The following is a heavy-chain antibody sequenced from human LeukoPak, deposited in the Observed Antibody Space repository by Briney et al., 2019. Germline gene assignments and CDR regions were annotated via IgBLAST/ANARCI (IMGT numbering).Heavy chain of an antibody. D-gene: IGHD3-9*01. CDR1: GYTFTSYG. V-gene: IGHV1-18*01. J-gene: IGHJ5*02. CDR3: ARGLYDILTGYPNWFDP. CDR2: ISAYNGNT. Sequence: ASVKVSCKASGYTFTSYGISWVRQAPGQGLEWMGWISAYNGNTNYAQKLQGRVTMTTDTSTSTAYMGLRSLRSDDTAVYYCARGLYDILTGYPNWFDPWGQGTLVTVSS.